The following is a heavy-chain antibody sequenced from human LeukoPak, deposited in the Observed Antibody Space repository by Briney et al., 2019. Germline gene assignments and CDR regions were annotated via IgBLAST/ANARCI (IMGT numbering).Heavy chain of an antibody. J-gene: IGHJ4*02. CDR2: IIISGSST. CDR3: ARKPLGDY. CDR1: GFTFSSYE. V-gene: IGHV3-23*01. Sequence: GGSLRLSCAASGFTFSSYEMNWVRQAPGKGLEWVSTIIISGSSTYYADSVKGRFTISRDNSKNTLFLQMNSLRAEDTAIYYCARKPLGDYWGQGTLVTVSS.